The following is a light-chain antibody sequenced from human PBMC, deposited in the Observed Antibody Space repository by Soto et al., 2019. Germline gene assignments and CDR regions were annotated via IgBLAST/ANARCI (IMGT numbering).Light chain of an antibody. CDR3: SSYTSSSAVV. J-gene: IGLJ2*01. CDR2: DVS. Sequence: QSALTQPASVSGSPGQSFTISCTGTSSDVGGYNYVSWYQQHPGKAPKLMIYDVSNRPSGVSNRFSGSKSGNTASLTISGLQAEDEADYYCSSYTSSSAVVFGGVTKLTVL. CDR1: SSDVGGYNY. V-gene: IGLV2-14*01.